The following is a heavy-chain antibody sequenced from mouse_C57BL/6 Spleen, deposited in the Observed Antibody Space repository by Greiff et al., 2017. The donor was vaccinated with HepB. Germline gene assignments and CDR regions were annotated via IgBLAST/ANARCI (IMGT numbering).Heavy chain of an antibody. CDR2: ISYSGST. CDR1: GYSITSGYG. D-gene: IGHD1-2*01. Sequence: DVKLVESGPGLVKPSQSLSLTCTVTGYSITSGYGWNWIRQFPGNKLEWMGYISYSGSTNYNPSLKRRISITRDTSKNQFFLQLNSVTTEDTATYYCARTARIKYWGQGTTLTVSS. V-gene: IGHV3-2*02. J-gene: IGHJ2*01. CDR3: ARTARIKY.